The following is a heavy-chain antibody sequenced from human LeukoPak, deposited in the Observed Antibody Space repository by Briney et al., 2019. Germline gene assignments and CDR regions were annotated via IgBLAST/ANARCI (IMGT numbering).Heavy chain of an antibody. D-gene: IGHD6-13*01. V-gene: IGHV4-34*01. CDR1: GGSFSGYY. Sequence: SETLSLTCAVYGGSFSGYYWSWIRQPPGKGLEWIGEINHSGSTNYNPSLKSRVTISVDTSKNQFSLKLSSVTAADTAVYYCARGRGYSSSWYLLAGNWFVPWGQGTLVTVSS. CDR2: INHSGST. J-gene: IGHJ5*02. CDR3: ARGRGYSSSWYLLAGNWFVP.